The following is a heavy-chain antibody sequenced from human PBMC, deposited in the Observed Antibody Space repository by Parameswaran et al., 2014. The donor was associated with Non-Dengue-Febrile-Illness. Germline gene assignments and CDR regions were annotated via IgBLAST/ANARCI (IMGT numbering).Heavy chain of an antibody. J-gene: IGHJ4*02. V-gene: IGHV3-23*01. CDR3: AKDSYYDILTGYLVFDY. CDR2: ISGSGGST. D-gene: IGHD3-9*01. Sequence: VRQAPGKGLEWVSAISGSGGSTYYADSVKGRFTISRDNSKNTLYLQMNSLRAEDTAVYYCAKDSYYDILTGYLVFDYWGQGTLVTVSS.